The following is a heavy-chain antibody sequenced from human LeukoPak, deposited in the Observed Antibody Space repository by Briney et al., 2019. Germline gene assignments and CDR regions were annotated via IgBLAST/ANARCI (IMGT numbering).Heavy chain of an antibody. CDR2: IYYSGST. V-gene: IGHV4-39*07. Sequence: SETLSLTCTVSGGSISSSSYYWGWIRQPPGKGLEWIGSIYYSGSTYYNPSLKSRVTISVDTSKNQFSLKLSSVTAADTAVYCCARATFTYYDFWSGYNTNWFDPWGQGTLVTVTS. J-gene: IGHJ5*02. CDR3: ARATFTYYDFWSGYNTNWFDP. D-gene: IGHD3-3*01. CDR1: GGSISSSSYY.